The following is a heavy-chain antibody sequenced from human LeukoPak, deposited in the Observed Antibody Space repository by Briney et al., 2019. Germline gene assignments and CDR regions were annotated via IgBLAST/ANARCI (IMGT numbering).Heavy chain of an antibody. Sequence: SETLSLTCTVSGGSISSSSYYWGWIRQPPGKGLEWIGSIYYSGSTYYNPSLKSRVTISVDTSKNQFSLKLSSVTAADTAVYYCARVYDILTGYSHFDYWGQGTLVTVSS. CDR3: ARVYDILTGYSHFDY. CDR1: GGSISSSSYY. J-gene: IGHJ4*02. V-gene: IGHV4-39*07. D-gene: IGHD3-9*01. CDR2: IYYSGST.